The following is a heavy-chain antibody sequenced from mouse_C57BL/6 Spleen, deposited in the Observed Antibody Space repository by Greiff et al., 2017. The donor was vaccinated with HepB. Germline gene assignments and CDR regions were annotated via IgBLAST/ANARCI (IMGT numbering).Heavy chain of an antibody. J-gene: IGHJ2*01. CDR2: ICSGGDYI. CDR3: TRADPYGSSRDY. Sequence: EVKLMESGEGLVKPGGSLKLSCAASGFTFSSYAMSWVRQTPGKRLEWVAYICSGGDYIYYADTVKGRFTLSRDNARNTLYLQMSILKSEDTAMYSWTRADPYGSSRDYWGQGTTLTVSS. V-gene: IGHV5-9-1*02. CDR1: GFTFSSYA. D-gene: IGHD1-1*01.